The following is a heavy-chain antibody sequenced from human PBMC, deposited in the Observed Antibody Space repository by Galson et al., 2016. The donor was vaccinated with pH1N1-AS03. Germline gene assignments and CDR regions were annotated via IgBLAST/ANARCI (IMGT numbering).Heavy chain of an antibody. D-gene: IGHD1-14*01. Sequence: PALVKPTQTLTLTCTFSGFSLNTGGMCVSWVRQPPGKALEWLGLIDWDDGKYYNSSLETRRTLSKDTSKNQVAPTLTNMDPVDTATYYCARDIGTAACFFYYGMDVWGQGTTVTVSS. J-gene: IGHJ6*02. CDR2: IDWDDGK. CDR1: GFSLNTGGMC. V-gene: IGHV2-70*20. CDR3: ARDIGTAACFFYYGMDV.